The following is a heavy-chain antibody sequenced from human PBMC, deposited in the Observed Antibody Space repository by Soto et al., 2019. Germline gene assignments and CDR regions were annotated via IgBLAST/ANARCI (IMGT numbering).Heavy chain of an antibody. J-gene: IGHJ4*02. CDR3: ARGNDFWNGYYICRYFDY. CDR2: IYYSGST. CDR1: GGSISSGGYY. Sequence: PSETLSLTCTVSGGSISSGGYYWSWIRQHPGKGLEWIGYIYYSGSTYYDPSLKSRVTISVDTPKNQFSLKLSSVTAADTAVYFCARGNDFWNGYYICRYFDYWGLGTLVTVSS. V-gene: IGHV4-31*03. D-gene: IGHD3-3*01.